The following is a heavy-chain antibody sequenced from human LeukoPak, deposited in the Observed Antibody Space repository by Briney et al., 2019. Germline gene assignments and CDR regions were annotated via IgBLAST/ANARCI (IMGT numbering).Heavy chain of an antibody. CDR3: ARARGSQYYYYGMDV. Sequence: PSETLSLTCTVSRGSISSYYWSWIRQPPGKGLEWIGYIYYSGSTNYNPSLKSRVTMSVDTSRNQFSLKLNSVTAADTAVYYCARARGSQYYYYGMDVWGQGTTVTAFS. CDR1: RGSISSYY. D-gene: IGHD6-13*01. CDR2: IYYSGST. V-gene: IGHV4-59*01. J-gene: IGHJ6*02.